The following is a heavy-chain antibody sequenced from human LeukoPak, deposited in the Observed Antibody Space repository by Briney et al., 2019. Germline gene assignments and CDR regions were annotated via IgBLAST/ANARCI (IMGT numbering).Heavy chain of an antibody. CDR3: AKNEHFWSGYIYYSYYYMDV. CDR2: ISGSGGST. CDR1: GFTFSSYA. J-gene: IGHJ6*03. Sequence: GGSLRLSCAASGFTFSSYAMSWVRQAPGKGLEWVSAISGSGGSTYYADSVKGRFTISRDNSKNTLYLQMNSLRAEDTAVYYCAKNEHFWSGYIYYSYYYMDVWDKGTTVTVSS. D-gene: IGHD3-3*02. V-gene: IGHV3-23*01.